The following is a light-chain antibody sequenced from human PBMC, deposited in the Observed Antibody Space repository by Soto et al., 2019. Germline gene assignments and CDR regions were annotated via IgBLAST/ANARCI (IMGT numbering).Light chain of an antibody. Sequence: QSVLTQPPSASGTPGQRVTISCSGSSSNIGSNYVYWYQQLPGTATKLLISRNNQRPSGVPDRFSGSKSGTSASLAISGLRSEDEADYYCAAWDDSLSGYVFGTGTQLTVL. CDR3: AAWDDSLSGYV. CDR2: RNN. V-gene: IGLV1-47*01. J-gene: IGLJ1*01. CDR1: SSNIGSNY.